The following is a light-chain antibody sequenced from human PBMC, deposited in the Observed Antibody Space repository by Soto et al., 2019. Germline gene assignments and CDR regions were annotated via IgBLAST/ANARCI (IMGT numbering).Light chain of an antibody. CDR3: QQCRDWPLT. CDR1: QNVYNN. J-gene: IGKJ4*01. V-gene: IGKV3-15*01. Sequence: EIVMTQSPATLSVSPGEGATLSCKASQNVYNNLAWYQQRPGQPPRLLIYDASTRATGISARFSGSEYGTEFTLTISSLQSEDFAVYFCQQCRDWPLTFGGGTNVEIK. CDR2: DAS.